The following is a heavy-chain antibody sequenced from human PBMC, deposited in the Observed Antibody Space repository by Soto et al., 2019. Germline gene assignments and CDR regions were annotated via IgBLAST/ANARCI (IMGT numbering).Heavy chain of an antibody. CDR2: IYYSGST. J-gene: IGHJ6*02. CDR3: ACIFSGGYGYGFYYYGMDV. V-gene: IGHV4-39*01. D-gene: IGHD5-18*01. CDR1: GGSISSSSYY. Sequence: QLQLQESGPGLVKPSETLSLTCTVSGGSISSSSYYWGWIRQPPGKGLEWIGSIYYSGSTYYNPSLNMLLTHPVHTSKHQFSLKPRSVTPPDTAVYYCACIFSGGYGYGFYYYGMDVWGQGTTVTVSS.